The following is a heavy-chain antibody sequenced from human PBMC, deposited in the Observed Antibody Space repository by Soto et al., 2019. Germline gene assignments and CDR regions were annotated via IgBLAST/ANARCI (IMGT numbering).Heavy chain of an antibody. CDR3: ARRAITMIVVGPGAFDI. CDR2: IYHSGST. D-gene: IGHD3-22*01. J-gene: IGHJ3*02. CDR1: GGSISSSNW. Sequence: SETLSLTCAVSGGSISSSNWWSWVRQPPGKGLEWIGEIYHSGSTNYNPSLKSRVTISVDKSKNQFSLKLSSVTAADTALYYCARRAITMIVVGPGAFDIWGQGTMVTVSS. V-gene: IGHV4-4*02.